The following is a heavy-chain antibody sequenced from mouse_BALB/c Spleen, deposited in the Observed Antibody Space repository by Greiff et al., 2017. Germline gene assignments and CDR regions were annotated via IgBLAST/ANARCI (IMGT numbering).Heavy chain of an antibody. CDR1: GYSITSDYA. CDR2: ISYSGST. J-gene: IGHJ1*01. V-gene: IGHV3-2*02. D-gene: IGHD2-14*01. Sequence: EVKLQESGPGLVKPSQSLSLTCTVTGYSITSDYAWNWIRQFPGNKLEWMGYISYSGSTSYNPSLKSRISITRDTSKNQFFLQLNSVTTEDTATYYCARSLAYYGYDDGLLRFDVWGAGTTVTVSS. CDR3: ARSLAYYGYDDGLLRFDV.